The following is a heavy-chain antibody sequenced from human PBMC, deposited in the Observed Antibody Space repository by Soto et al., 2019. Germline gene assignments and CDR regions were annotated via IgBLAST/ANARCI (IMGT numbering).Heavy chain of an antibody. CDR1: GFIFSNYG. CDR3: AKRGGVVGGSEHPFFEY. D-gene: IGHD2-15*01. CDR2: ISFDGKIR. Sequence: QVQLVESGGGVVQPGKSLRLSCAASGFIFSNYGMHWVRQAPGKGLEWVALISFDGKIRNYADSVKGRFTIYRDNPKNTLYLEMNSLRPEDTAFYYCAKRGGVVGGSEHPFFEYWGQGTLVTVSS. V-gene: IGHV3-30*18. J-gene: IGHJ4*02.